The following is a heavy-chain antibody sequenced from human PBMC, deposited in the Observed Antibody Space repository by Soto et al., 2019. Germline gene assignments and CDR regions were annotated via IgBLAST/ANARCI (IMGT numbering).Heavy chain of an antibody. CDR3: ATDSQYGNPRGSFYP. CDR1: GFTFDDYA. CDR2: ISWNSVNI. V-gene: IGHV3-9*01. D-gene: IGHD4-4*01. J-gene: IGHJ5*02. Sequence: EVQLVESGGGLVQPGRSLRLSCAASGFTFDDYAMHWVRQSPGKGLEWVSGISWNSVNIAYADSVKGRFTISRDNAKNSLFLQMNSLRPEDTAFYYCATDSQYGNPRGSFYPWGQGTLVTVSS.